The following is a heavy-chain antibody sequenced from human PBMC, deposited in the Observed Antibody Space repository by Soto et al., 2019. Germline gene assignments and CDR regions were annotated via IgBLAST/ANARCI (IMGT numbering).Heavy chain of an antibody. D-gene: IGHD3-10*01. CDR2: ISWNSGSI. CDR1: GFTFDDYA. Sequence: GGSLRLSCAASGFTFDDYAMHWVRQAPGKGLEWVSGISWNSGSIGYADSVKGRFTISRDNAKNSLYLQMNSLRAEDTALYYCAKDAGGWFGESSWFDPWGQGTLVTVSS. V-gene: IGHV3-9*01. J-gene: IGHJ5*02. CDR3: AKDAGGWFGESSWFDP.